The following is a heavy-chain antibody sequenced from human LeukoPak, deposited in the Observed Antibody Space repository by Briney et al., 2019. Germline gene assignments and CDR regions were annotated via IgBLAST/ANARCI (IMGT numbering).Heavy chain of an antibody. V-gene: IGHV4-39*07. Sequence: SETLSLTCTVSGGSISSSSYYWRWIRQPPGKGLEWIGEINHSGSTNYNPSLKSRVTISVDTSKNQFSLKLSSVTAADTAVYYCARAPPRGSSGYYYRSRLYYYYYMDVWGKGTTVTISS. CDR2: INHSGST. CDR1: GGSISSSSYY. CDR3: ARAPPRGSSGYYYRSRLYYYYYMDV. D-gene: IGHD3-22*01. J-gene: IGHJ6*03.